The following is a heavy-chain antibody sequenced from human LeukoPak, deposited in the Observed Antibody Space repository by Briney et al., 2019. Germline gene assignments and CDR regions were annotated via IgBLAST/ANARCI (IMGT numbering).Heavy chain of an antibody. V-gene: IGHV4-59*01. D-gene: IGHD3-10*01. J-gene: IGHJ6*02. CDR3: ARGRLLWFGELPYYYGMDV. CDR2: SYYSGSN. Sequence: PETLSLTCTVSGGSISSYYWSWIRQPPGKGLEWSGDSYYSGSNNYNPSLKSRVNISVDTSKNQFSLKLSSVTAADTAVYYCARGRLLWFGELPYYYGMDVWGQGTTVTVSS. CDR1: GGSISSYY.